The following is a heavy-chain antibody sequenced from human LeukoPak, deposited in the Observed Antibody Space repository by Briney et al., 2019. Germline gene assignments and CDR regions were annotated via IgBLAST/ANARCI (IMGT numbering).Heavy chain of an antibody. CDR2: ITGSSAYI. CDR1: GFTFSSYT. D-gene: IGHD6-6*01. Sequence: PGGSLRLSCAASGFTFSSYTMNWVRQAPGKGLEWVSSITGSSAYIYYADSVKGRFTISRDNAKNSLYLQMNSLRAEDTAVYYCVRDSRPHYWGKGTLVTASS. V-gene: IGHV3-21*01. J-gene: IGHJ4*02. CDR3: VRDSRPHY.